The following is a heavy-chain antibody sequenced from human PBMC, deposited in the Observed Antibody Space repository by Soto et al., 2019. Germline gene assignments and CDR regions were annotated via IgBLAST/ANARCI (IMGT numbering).Heavy chain of an antibody. D-gene: IGHD6-19*01. J-gene: IGHJ3*02. CDR2: ISAYNGNT. V-gene: IGHV1-18*01. CDR3: ARDSDSSGWYEDAFDI. Sequence: ASVKVSCKASGYTFTSYGISWVRQAPGQGLEWMGWISAYNGNTNYAQKLQGRVTMTTDTSTSTAYMELRSLRSDDTAVYYCARDSDSSGWYEDAFDIWGQGTMVTVSS. CDR1: GYTFTSYG.